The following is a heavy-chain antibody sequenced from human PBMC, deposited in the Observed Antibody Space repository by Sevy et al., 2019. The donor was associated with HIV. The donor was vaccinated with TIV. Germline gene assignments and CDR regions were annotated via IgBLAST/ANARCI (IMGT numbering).Heavy chain of an antibody. Sequence: GGSLRLSCAASGFTFSSYEMNWVRQAPGKGLEWVSYISKSGTTISYSDSLKGRLTISRDNARNLLYLQMNSLRAEDTAVYYCARDLPPSATTVAHFDCWGQGTLVTVSS. CDR1: GFTFSSYE. J-gene: IGHJ4*02. V-gene: IGHV3-48*03. CDR3: ARDLPPSATTVAHFDC. CDR2: ISKSGTTI. D-gene: IGHD4-17*01.